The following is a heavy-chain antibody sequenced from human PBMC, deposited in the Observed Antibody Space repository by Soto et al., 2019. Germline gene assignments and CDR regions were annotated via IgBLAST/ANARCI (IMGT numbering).Heavy chain of an antibody. J-gene: IGHJ5*02. CDR3: ARLGYDSSGYPSWFDP. CDR1: GSSISLGYY. D-gene: IGHD3-22*01. CDR2: IYHSGNT. V-gene: IGHV4-38-2*01. Sequence: SETLSLTCAVSGSSISLGYYWGWIRQPPGKGLEWIGSIYHSGNTYYNPSLKIRVSISLDTSKKKFSLRLTSVTVADTAVYYCARLGYDSSGYPSWFDPWGQGTLVTVSS.